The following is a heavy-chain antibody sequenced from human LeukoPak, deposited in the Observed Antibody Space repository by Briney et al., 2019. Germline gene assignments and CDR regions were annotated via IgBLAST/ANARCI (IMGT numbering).Heavy chain of an antibody. CDR3: AKAPYSSSSEYYMDV. Sequence: GGSLRLSCAASGFTFDDYAMHWVRQAPGKGLEWVSLISWDGGSTYYAESVKGRFTISRDNSKNSLYLKMNSLRAEDTALYYCAKAPYSSSSEYYMDVWGKGTTVTVSS. J-gene: IGHJ6*03. CDR2: ISWDGGST. CDR1: GFTFDDYA. V-gene: IGHV3-43D*04. D-gene: IGHD6-6*01.